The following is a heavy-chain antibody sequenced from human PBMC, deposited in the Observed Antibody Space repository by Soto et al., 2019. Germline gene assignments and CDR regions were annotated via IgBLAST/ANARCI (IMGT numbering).Heavy chain of an antibody. J-gene: IGHJ5*02. CDR1: GVTLWCYP. Sequence: SATVSWKESGVTLWCYPISWVRKPPVQALEWMGGMSPSCATATYAQKFQGRVRIIADKSTSRAYMELSCLRSEDTAVYYCARDVCDDSSGYQDGWFEPWGQGTLVSVSS. D-gene: IGHD3-22*01. CDR3: ARDVCDDSSGYQDGWFEP. CDR2: MSPSCATA. V-gene: IGHV1-69*06.